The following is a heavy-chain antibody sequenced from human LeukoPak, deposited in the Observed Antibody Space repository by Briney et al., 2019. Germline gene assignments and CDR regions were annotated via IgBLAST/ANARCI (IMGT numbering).Heavy chain of an antibody. Sequence: KPSETLSLTCTVSGGSISSYYWSWIRQPPGKGLEWIGYIYYSGSTSYNPSLKSRVTISVDTSKKQFSLKLSSVTAADTASYYCARYIVSYPHDAFDIWGQGTMVTVSS. CDR1: GGSISSYY. J-gene: IGHJ3*02. CDR2: IYYSGST. D-gene: IGHD1-26*01. CDR3: ARYIVSYPHDAFDI. V-gene: IGHV4-59*01.